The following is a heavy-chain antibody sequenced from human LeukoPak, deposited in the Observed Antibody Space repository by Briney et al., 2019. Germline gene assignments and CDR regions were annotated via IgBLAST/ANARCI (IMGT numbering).Heavy chain of an antibody. D-gene: IGHD3-22*01. Sequence: ASVKVSCKASGYTFTSYGISWVRQAPGQGLEWMGWISAYNGNANYAQKLQGRVTMTTDTSTSTAYMELRSLRSDDTAVYYCARDAPTYYYDSSGYYYFDYWGQGTLVTVSS. CDR1: GYTFTSYG. CDR2: ISAYNGNA. J-gene: IGHJ4*02. V-gene: IGHV1-18*01. CDR3: ARDAPTYYYDSSGYYYFDY.